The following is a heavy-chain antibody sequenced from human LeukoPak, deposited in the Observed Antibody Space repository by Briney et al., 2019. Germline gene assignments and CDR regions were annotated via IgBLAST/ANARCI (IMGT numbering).Heavy chain of an antibody. V-gene: IGHV3-21*01. D-gene: IGHD3-10*01. CDR3: ARDPVWFGDF. CDR2: ISSSSSYI. Sequence: PGGSLRLSCAASGFTFSSYSMNWVRQAPGKGLEWVSSISSSSSYIYYADSVKGRFTISRDNAKNSLYLQMSSLRAEDTAVYYCARDPVWFGDFGGQGTLVTVSS. J-gene: IGHJ4*02. CDR1: GFTFSSYS.